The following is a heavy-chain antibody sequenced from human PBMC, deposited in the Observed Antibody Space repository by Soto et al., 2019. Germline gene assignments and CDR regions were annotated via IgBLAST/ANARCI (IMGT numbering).Heavy chain of an antibody. CDR2: MNPNSGNT. V-gene: IGHV1-8*01. CDR3: ARALIAARPDPTNRYYYYYMDG. J-gene: IGHJ6*03. D-gene: IGHD6-6*01. Sequence: APVKVSSKASGYTFTRYDINRVRQATGQGPEWMGWMNPNSGNTGYAQKFQGRVTLTSNNSLSTAYMELSILRSEDTAVYYCARALIAARPDPTNRYYYYYMDGWGKGTTVTVSS. CDR1: GYTFTRYD.